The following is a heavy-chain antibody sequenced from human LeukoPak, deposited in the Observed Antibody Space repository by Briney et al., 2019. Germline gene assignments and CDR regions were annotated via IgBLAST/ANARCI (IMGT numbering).Heavy chain of an antibody. CDR2: IIPIFGTA. Sequence: ASVKVSCKASGGTFSSYAISWVRQAPGQGLEWMGGIIPIFGTANYAQKFQGRVTITADESTSTAYMVLSSLRSEDTAVYYCARGYCSSTSCYSRQAYYFDYWGQGTLVTVSS. CDR3: ARGYCSSTSCYSRQAYYFDY. J-gene: IGHJ4*02. D-gene: IGHD2-2*02. CDR1: GGTFSSYA. V-gene: IGHV1-69*13.